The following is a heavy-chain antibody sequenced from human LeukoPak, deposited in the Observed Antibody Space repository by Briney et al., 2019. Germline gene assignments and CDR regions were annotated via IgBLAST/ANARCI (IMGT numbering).Heavy chain of an antibody. CDR2: IYPGDSDT. D-gene: IGHD5-12*01. CDR1: VDSFTNYW. CDR3: VIGSGYDWFHY. J-gene: IGHJ4*02. V-gene: IGHV5-51*04. Sequence: GESLKISCKCSVDSFTNYWIGWVRQMPGKGLEWMGIIYPGDSDTRYSPSFQGQVPISAHKPITTAHLPWRSLKGSDTAMYYCVIGSGYDWFHYWGQGTLVTVSS.